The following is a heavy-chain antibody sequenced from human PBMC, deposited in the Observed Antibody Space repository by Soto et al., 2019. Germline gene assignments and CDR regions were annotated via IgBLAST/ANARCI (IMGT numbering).Heavy chain of an antibody. CDR3: ARDPTSMIVVGNFDY. CDR2: IDYSGKT. Sequence: SETLSLTCTVPCGSISSGDDYWSWIRQPPGKGLEWIGYIDYSGKTYSNPSLKSRINISVDTSKNQFSLNLSSVTAADTAVYYCARDPTSMIVVGNFDYWGEGTLVTVSS. J-gene: IGHJ4*02. V-gene: IGHV4-30-4*01. CDR1: CGSISSGDDY. D-gene: IGHD3-22*01.